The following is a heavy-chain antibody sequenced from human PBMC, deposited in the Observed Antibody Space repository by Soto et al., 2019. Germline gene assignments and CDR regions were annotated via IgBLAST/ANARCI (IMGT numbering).Heavy chain of an antibody. CDR1: GFTFSSYA. V-gene: IGHV3-30-3*01. Sequence: GGSLRLSCAASGFTFSSYAMHWVRQAPGKGLEWVAVISYDGSNKYYADSVKGRFTISRDNSKNTLYLQMNSLRAEDTAVYYCARLLGQFWSGYRERSLDYWGQGTLVTVSS. CDR2: ISYDGSNK. CDR3: ARLLGQFWSGYRERSLDY. J-gene: IGHJ4*02. D-gene: IGHD3-3*01.